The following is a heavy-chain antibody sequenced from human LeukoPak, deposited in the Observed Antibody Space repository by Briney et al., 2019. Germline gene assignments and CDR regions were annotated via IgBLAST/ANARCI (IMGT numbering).Heavy chain of an antibody. D-gene: IGHD3-22*01. V-gene: IGHV1-2*02. J-gene: IGHJ5*02. CDR2: INPNSGGT. CDR1: GYTFTGYY. CDR3: ARDPLNTYYYDSSGYPGGNWFDP. Sequence: ASVKVSCKASGYTFTGYYMHWVRQAPGQGLEWMGWINPNSGGTNYAQKFQGRVTMTRDTSISTAYMELSRLRSDDTAVYYCARDPLNTYYYDSSGYPGGNWFDPWGQGTLVTVSS.